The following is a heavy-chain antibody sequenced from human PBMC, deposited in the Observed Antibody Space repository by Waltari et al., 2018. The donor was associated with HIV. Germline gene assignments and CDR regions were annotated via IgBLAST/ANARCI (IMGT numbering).Heavy chain of an antibody. J-gene: IGHJ4*02. CDR1: GFNFRSYW. CDR2: IGTDGSDT. D-gene: IGHD3-16*01. CDR3: TRDLSTYGHEFDY. Sequence: EVQLVESGGDLVQPGGSLRLSCAASGFNFRSYWMHWIRQIPGKGLVWVSHIGTDGSDTSYLESVKGRFTISRDNAKNTLYLQMNSLRVEDTAIYYCTRDLSTYGHEFDYWGQGTLVTVAS. V-gene: IGHV3-74*01.